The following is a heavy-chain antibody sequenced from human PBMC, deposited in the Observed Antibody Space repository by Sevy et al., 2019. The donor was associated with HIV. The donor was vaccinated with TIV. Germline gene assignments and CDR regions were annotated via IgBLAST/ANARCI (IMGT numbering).Heavy chain of an antibody. Sequence: GGSLRLSCSAFGFNFQTFGMHWVRQAPGKGPEWLAVISSDGINQNYAASVKGRFNIYRDNSKSLLFLQMNSLTPNDTAVYFCTKESLRGTDIRCDFDHWGQGTLVTVSS. J-gene: IGHJ4*02. CDR3: TKESLRGTDIRCDFDH. V-gene: IGHV3-30*18. CDR2: ISSDGINQ. D-gene: IGHD2-21*02. CDR1: GFNFQTFG.